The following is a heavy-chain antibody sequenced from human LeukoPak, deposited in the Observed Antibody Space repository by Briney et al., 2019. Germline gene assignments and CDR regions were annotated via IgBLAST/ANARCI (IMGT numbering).Heavy chain of an antibody. V-gene: IGHV3-23*01. CDR3: ARLRGAYMGIYFCLDV. J-gene: IGHJ6*02. D-gene: IGHD2-21*01. CDR1: GFTFSSYA. CDR2: LSGSGLSK. Sequence: QPGGSLRLSCAASGFTFSSYAMNWVRQAPGKGLQWVSALSGSGLSKYYADSVRGRFTISRDNSKNTLYLQMNSLRAEDTATYYCARLRGAYMGIYFCLDVWGQGTTVTVSS.